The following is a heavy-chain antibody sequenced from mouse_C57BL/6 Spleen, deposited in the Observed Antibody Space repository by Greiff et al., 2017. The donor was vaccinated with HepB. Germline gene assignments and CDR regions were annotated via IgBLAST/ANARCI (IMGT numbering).Heavy chain of an antibody. D-gene: IGHD4-1*01. CDR2: IYPGDGDT. CDR1: GYAFSSSW. V-gene: IGHV1-82*01. J-gene: IGHJ4*01. CDR3: ARVGGSPYYAMDY. Sequence: VKLQESGPELVKPGASVKISCKASGYAFSSSWMNWVKQRPGKGLEWIGRIYPGDGDTNYNGKFKGKATLTADKSSSTAYMQLSSLTSEDSAVYFCARVGGSPYYAMDYWGQGTSVTVSS.